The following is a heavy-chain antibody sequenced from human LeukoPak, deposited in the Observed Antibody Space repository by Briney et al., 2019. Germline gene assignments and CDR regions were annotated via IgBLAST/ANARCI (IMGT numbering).Heavy chain of an antibody. D-gene: IGHD3-3*01. V-gene: IGHV4-34*01. CDR2: INHSGST. J-gene: IGHJ4*02. CDR3: ASGQYYDLWSGYYVD. Sequence: TPSETLSLTCAVYGGSFSGHYWSWIRQPPGKGLEWIGEINHSGSTNYNPSLESRVTISVDTSKNHFSLKPSSVTAADTAVYYCASGQYYDLWSGYYVDWGQGTLVTVSA. CDR1: GGSFSGHY.